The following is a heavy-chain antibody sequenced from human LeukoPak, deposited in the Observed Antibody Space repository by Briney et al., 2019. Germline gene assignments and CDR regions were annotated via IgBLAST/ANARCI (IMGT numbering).Heavy chain of an antibody. V-gene: IGHV4-59*01. CDR1: GGSISSYY. CDR3: ARMGPTVTTYAH. D-gene: IGHD4-17*01. J-gene: IGHJ4*02. Sequence: SETLSLTCTVSGGSISSYYWSWIRQPPGKGLEWIGYIYYSGSTNYNPSLKSRVTISVDTSKNQFSLKLSSVTAADTAVYYCARMGPTVTTYAHWGQGTLVTVSS. CDR2: IYYSGST.